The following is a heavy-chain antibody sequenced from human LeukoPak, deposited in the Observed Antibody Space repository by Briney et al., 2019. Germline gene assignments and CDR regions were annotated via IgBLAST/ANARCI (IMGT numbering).Heavy chain of an antibody. Sequence: ASVQGSCKACGYTYPHYDINWVRQATGQGVDGMGWMNPNSGNTGYPQKFQGRVTMTRNTSISTAYMELSSLRSEDTAVYYCARSTGEWFDPWGQGTLVTVSS. J-gene: IGHJ5*02. CDR1: GYTYPHYD. V-gene: IGHV1-8*01. CDR2: MNPNSGNT. D-gene: IGHD3-16*01. CDR3: ARSTGEWFDP.